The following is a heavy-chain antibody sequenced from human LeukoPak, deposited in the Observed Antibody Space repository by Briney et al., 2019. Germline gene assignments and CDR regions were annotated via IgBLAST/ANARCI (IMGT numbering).Heavy chain of an antibody. J-gene: IGHJ3*02. D-gene: IGHD2-15*01. CDR2: ISSSSSYI. CDR1: GFTFSSYS. Sequence: PGGSLRLSCAASGFTFSSYSMNWVRQAPGKGLEWVSSISSSSSYIYYADSVKGRFTISRDNAKNSLYLQMNGLRAEDTAVYYCARDSPGFDAFDIWGQGTMVTVSS. V-gene: IGHV3-21*01. CDR3: ARDSPGFDAFDI.